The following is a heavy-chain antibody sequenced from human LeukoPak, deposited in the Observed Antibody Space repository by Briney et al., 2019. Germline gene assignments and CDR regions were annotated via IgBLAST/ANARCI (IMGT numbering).Heavy chain of an antibody. V-gene: IGHV1-69*01. J-gene: IGHJ4*02. CDR1: GGTFSSYA. CDR3: ARDQVPHSSSSFDY. Sequence: SVKVSCKASGGTFSSYAISWVRQAPGQGLGWMGGIIPIFGTANYAQKFQGRVTITADESTSTAYMELSSLRSEDTAVYYCARDQVPHSSSSFDYWGQGTLVTVSS. CDR2: IIPIFGTA. D-gene: IGHD6-13*01.